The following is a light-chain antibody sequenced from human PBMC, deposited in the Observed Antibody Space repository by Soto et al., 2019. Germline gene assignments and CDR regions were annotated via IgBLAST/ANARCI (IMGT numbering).Light chain of an antibody. J-gene: IGKJ3*01. CDR1: QSVSSD. V-gene: IGKV3-15*01. Sequence: EIVMTQSPATLSVSPGERATLSCRASQSVSSDLAWYQQIPGQAPRLLIYGASTRATGIPARFSGSGSGTEFTLTISSLQSEDIGIYYCQQYDSWPYTFGPGSKVHLK. CDR2: GAS. CDR3: QQYDSWPYT.